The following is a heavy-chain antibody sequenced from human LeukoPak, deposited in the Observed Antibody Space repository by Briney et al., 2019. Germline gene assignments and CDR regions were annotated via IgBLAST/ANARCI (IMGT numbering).Heavy chain of an antibody. CDR3: ARVLHGDYFFPKDWYFDL. Sequence: SRVTISVDTSKNQFPLKLSSVTAADTAVYYCARVLHGDYFFPKDWYFDLWGRGTLVTVSS. D-gene: IGHD4-17*01. J-gene: IGHJ2*01. V-gene: IGHV4-39*06.